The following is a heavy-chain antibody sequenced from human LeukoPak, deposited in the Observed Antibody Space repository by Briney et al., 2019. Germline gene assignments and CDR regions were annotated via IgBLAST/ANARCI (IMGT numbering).Heavy chain of an antibody. Sequence: GESLKISCKGSGYSFTSYWIGWVRQMPGKGLEWMGIIYPGDSDTRYSPSFQGQVTISADKSISTAYLQWSSLKASDTAMYYCARLGCSSTSCYIQRHRIYYYYYMDVWGKGTTVTVSS. CDR1: GYSFTSYW. J-gene: IGHJ6*03. V-gene: IGHV5-51*01. CDR2: IYPGDSDT. CDR3: ARLGCSSTSCYIQRHRIYYYYYMDV. D-gene: IGHD2-2*02.